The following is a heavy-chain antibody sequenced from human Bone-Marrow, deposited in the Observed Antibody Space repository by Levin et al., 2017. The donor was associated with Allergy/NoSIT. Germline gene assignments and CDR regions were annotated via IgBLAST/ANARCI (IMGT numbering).Heavy chain of an antibody. CDR2: INPYNGDT. D-gene: IGHD2-15*01. Sequence: GESLKISCKPSAYTFGGYYIQWVRQAPGQGLEWMGWINPYNGDTDYAQKFRGRLTLTRDTSTRTHYMDLSRLTGGDTAVYYCATLFCSGGTCDNWGQGTLVTVSS. J-gene: IGHJ4*02. CDR1: AYTFGGYY. CDR3: ATLFCSGGTCDN. V-gene: IGHV1-2*02.